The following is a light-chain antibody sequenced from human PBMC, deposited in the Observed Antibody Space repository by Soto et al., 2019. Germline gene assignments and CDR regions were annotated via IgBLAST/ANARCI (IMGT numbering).Light chain of an antibody. Sequence: EIVLTQSPGTLSLSPGERAILSWRASQSFTSNYLAWYRHQPGQAPRLLIYGASSRATGIPDRFSGSGSGTDFTLIISGLEPEDSAVYYCQQYGSSPYTFGQGTKLEIK. CDR3: QQYGSSPYT. J-gene: IGKJ2*01. V-gene: IGKV3-20*01. CDR1: QSFTSNY. CDR2: GAS.